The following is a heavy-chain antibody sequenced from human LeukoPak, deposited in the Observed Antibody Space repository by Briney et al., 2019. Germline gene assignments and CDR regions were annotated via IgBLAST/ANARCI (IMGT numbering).Heavy chain of an antibody. D-gene: IGHD2-2*01. CDR1: GFTVSSNY. V-gene: IGHV3-53*04. CDR2: IYSGGST. CDR3: ARIYCSSTSCYDLYYFDY. Sequence: GGSLRLSCAASGFTVSSNYMSRVRQAPGKGLEWVSVIYSGGSTYYADSVKGRFTISRHNSKNTLYLQMNSLRAEDTAVYCCARIYCSSTSCYDLYYFDYWGQGTLVTVSS. J-gene: IGHJ4*02.